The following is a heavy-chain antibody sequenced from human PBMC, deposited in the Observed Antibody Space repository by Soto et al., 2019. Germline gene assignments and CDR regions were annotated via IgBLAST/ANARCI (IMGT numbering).Heavy chain of an antibody. CDR2: ISAYNGNT. CDR3: ARVWLGELSEQIDY. D-gene: IGHD3-10*01. V-gene: IGHV1-18*04. J-gene: IGHJ4*02. Sequence: ASVKVSCKASGYTFTSYGISWVRQAPVQRLDPIGWISAYNGNTNYAQKLQGRVTLTTDTSTSPAYMGLRSLRSDDTAVYYCARVWLGELSEQIDYWGQGPLLTVSS. CDR1: GYTFTSYG.